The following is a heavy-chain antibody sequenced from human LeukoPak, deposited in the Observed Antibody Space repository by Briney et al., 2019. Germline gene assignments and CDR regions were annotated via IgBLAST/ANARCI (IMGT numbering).Heavy chain of an antibody. CDR2: ISYDGSNK. CDR1: GFTFSSYS. J-gene: IGHJ4*02. D-gene: IGHD2-15*01. CDR3: AKVGDIVVVVAAVDY. V-gene: IGHV3-30*18. Sequence: GGSLRLSCAASGFTFSSYSMNWVRQAPGKGLEWVAVISYDGSNKYYADSVKGRFTISRDNSKNTLYLQMNSLRAEDTAVYYCAKVGDIVVVVAAVDYWGQGTLVTVSS.